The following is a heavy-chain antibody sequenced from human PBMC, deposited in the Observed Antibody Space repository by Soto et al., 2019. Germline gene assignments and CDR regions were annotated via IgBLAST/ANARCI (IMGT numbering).Heavy chain of an antibody. CDR3: ARDILAVGPRANDAFDV. CDR2: INPDNGNT. CDR1: GFSFSDNL. J-gene: IGHJ3*01. Sequence: QVQLVQSGAEVRKPGASVNISCRASGFSFSDNLINWVRQAPGQSLEWMGWINPDNGNTRYSQPFQGRVTISRHSSASIAYVEVSALTSEDTAVYYCARDILAVGPRANDAFDVWGQGTMVTVSS. D-gene: IGHD2-8*02. V-gene: IGHV1-3*01.